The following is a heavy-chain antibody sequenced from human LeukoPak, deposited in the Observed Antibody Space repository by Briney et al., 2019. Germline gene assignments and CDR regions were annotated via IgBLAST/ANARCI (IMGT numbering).Heavy chain of an antibody. Sequence: GGSLRLSCAASGFTFSSYAMSWVRQAPGKGLEWVSGISGSGGSTYYADSVKGRFTISRDNSKSTLYLQMNSLTAEDTAVYYCAKMRGQYYHSYYMDAWGKGTTVTVSS. CDR3: AKMRGQYYHSYYMDA. J-gene: IGHJ6*03. CDR2: ISGSGGST. V-gene: IGHV3-23*01. CDR1: GFTFSSYA.